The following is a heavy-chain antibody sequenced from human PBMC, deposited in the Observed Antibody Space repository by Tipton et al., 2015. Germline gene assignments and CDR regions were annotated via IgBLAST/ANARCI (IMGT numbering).Heavy chain of an antibody. CDR1: YW. J-gene: IGHJ4*02. D-gene: IGHD5-24*01. V-gene: IGHV5-51*01. Sequence: YWSWIRQTPGKGLEWMGIIYPGDSDTRYSPSFQGQVTISADKSISTAYLQRSSLKAADTAMYYCARVMKSREGNTFGLVDYWGQGSLVTVSS. CDR2: IYPGDSDT. CDR3: ARVMKSREGNTFGLVDY.